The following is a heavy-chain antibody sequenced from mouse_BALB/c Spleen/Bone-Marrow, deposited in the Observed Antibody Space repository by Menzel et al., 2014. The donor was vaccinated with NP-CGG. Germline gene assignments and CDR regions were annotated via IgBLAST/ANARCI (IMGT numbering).Heavy chain of an antibody. CDR1: GFTFTDYY. Sequence: EVMLVESGGGLVQPGGSLRLSCATSGFTFTDYYMNWVRQPPGKALEWLGFIRNKANGYTTEYSASVKGRFTISRDNSQNILYLQMNTLRAEDSATYYCVRDKGRVFFDYWGQGTTLTVSS. V-gene: IGHV7-3*02. CDR2: IRNKANGYTT. CDR3: VRDKGRVFFDY. J-gene: IGHJ2*01.